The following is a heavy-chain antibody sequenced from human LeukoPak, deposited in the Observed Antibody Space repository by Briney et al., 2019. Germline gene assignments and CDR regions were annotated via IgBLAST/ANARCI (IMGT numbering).Heavy chain of an antibody. Sequence: PGGSLRLSCVASGFTFTGHSMHWVRQAPGKGLEWVGRIESKTDGGRTDYAAPVKGRFTISRDDSTNTLYLQMNSLKSEDTAVYYCTTYGSGRKFDYWGQGILVTVSS. V-gene: IGHV3-15*04. J-gene: IGHJ4*02. CDR1: GFTFTGHS. D-gene: IGHD3-10*01. CDR2: IESKTDGGRT. CDR3: TTYGSGRKFDY.